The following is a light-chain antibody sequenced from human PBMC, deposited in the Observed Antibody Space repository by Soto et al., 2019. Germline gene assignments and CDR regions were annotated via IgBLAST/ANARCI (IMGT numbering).Light chain of an antibody. V-gene: IGLV1-47*01. J-gene: IGLJ2*01. Sequence: QSVLTQPPSTSGTPGQRVTISCSGSSSNIGSNHVYWYQQFPGMAPKLLMYRSDQRPTGVPERFSGSKSGTSASLAISGLRSDDEADYYCSARDDSLSGVVFGGGTQLTVL. CDR1: SSNIGSNH. CDR2: RSD. CDR3: SARDDSLSGVV.